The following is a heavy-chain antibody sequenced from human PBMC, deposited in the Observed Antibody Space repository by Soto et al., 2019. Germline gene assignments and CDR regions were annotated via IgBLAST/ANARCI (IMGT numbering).Heavy chain of an antibody. CDR2: ISYDERNK. V-gene: IGHV3-30*18. J-gene: IGHJ4*02. D-gene: IGHD6-6*01. Sequence: QVQLVESGGGLVQPGRSLRLSCAASGFTFSFYGMHWVRQAPGKGLEWLAVISYDERNKFYADSVKGRFTVPRDNSKNTLSLQMNSLRTEDTAVYYCAKGGSSYSDPIDDWGQGTLVTVSS. CDR3: AKGGSSYSDPIDD. CDR1: GFTFSFYG.